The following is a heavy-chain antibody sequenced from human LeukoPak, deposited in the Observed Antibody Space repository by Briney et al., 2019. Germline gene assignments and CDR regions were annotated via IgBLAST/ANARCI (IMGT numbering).Heavy chain of an antibody. CDR2: INPSGGST. CDR1: GYTFTSYY. CDR3: ARPDNPYSGWSFYYYYGMDV. Sequence: GASVKVSCKASGYTFTSYYMHWVRQAPGQGLEWMGIINPSGGSTSYAQKFQGRVTMTRDTSTSTGYMELSSLRSEDTAVYYCARPDNPYSGWSFYYYYGMDVWGQGTTVTVSS. V-gene: IGHV1-46*01. J-gene: IGHJ6*02. D-gene: IGHD6-19*01.